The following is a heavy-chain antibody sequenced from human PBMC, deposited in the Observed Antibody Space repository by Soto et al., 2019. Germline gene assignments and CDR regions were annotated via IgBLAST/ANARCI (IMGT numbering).Heavy chain of an antibody. CDR3: ANVARSRQWLVRPCDY. CDR1: GFTFSSYA. V-gene: IGHV3-23*01. D-gene: IGHD6-19*01. CDR2: ISGSGGST. Sequence: EVQLLESGGGLVQPGGSLRLSCAASGFTFSSYAMSWVRQAPGKGLEWVSAISGSGGSTYYADPVKGRFTISRDTPNSSLARHMNSRIAEDTAVFYYANVARSRQWLVRPCDYWVQGAPVPVSS. J-gene: IGHJ4*02.